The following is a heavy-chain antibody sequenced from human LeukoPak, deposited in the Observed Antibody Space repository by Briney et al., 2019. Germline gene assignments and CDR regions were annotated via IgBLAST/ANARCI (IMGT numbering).Heavy chain of an antibody. J-gene: IGHJ4*02. CDR3: ARAGWYVPFDY. CDR2: INHSGST. D-gene: IGHD6-19*01. V-gene: IGHV4-34*01. Sequence: WDTLSLTCTLSGGSISTYYWSWIRQPPGKGLEWIGEINHSGSTNYNPSLKSRVTISVDTSKNHFSLKLSSVTAADTAVYYCARAGWYVPFDYWGQGTLLTVSS. CDR1: GGSISTYY.